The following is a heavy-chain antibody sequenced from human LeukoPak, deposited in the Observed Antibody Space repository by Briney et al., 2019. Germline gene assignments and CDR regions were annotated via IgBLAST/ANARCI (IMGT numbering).Heavy chain of an antibody. V-gene: IGHV1-18*01. D-gene: IGHD1-26*01. J-gene: IGHJ4*02. Sequence: ASVKVSCKASGYTFTSYGISWVRQAPGQGLEWMGWISAYNGNTNYAQKLQGRVTMTTDTSTSTAYMELRSLRSDDTAVYYCARLVSSWYEFDSGSYYTYYFDYWGQGTLVTVSS. CDR3: ARLVSSWYEFDSGSYYTYYFDY. CDR1: GYTFTSYG. CDR2: ISAYNGNT.